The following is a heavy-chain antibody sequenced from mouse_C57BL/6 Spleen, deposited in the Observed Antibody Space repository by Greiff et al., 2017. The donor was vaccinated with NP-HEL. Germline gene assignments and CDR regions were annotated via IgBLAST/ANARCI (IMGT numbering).Heavy chain of an antibody. J-gene: IGHJ1*03. CDR2: ISYDGSN. D-gene: IGHD1-1*01. CDR1: GYSITSGYY. Sequence: EVKLMESGPGLVKPSQSLSLTCSVTGYSITSGYYWNWIRQFPGNKLEWMGYISYDGSNNYNPSLKNRISITRDTSKNQFFLKLNSVTTEDTATYYCARRITTVSFDVWGTGTTVTVSS. CDR3: ARRITTVSFDV. V-gene: IGHV3-6*01.